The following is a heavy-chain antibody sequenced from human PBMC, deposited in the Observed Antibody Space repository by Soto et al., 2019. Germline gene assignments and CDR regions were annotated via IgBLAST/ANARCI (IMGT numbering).Heavy chain of an antibody. J-gene: IGHJ3*02. CDR1: GFSFSSYW. Sequence: PGGSLRLSCAASGFSFSSYWMSWVRQAPGKGLEWVANIKEDGSQKWYVDSVKGRFTVSRDNAKNSLYLQMNSLRAEDTAVYYCAGGDYYDSSGPFSDAFDIWGQGTMVTVS. D-gene: IGHD3-22*01. V-gene: IGHV3-7*04. CDR2: IKEDGSQK. CDR3: AGGDYYDSSGPFSDAFDI.